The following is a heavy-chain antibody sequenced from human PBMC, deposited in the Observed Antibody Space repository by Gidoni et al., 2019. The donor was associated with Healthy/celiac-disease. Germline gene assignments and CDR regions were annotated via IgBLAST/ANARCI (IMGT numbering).Heavy chain of an antibody. V-gene: IGHV1-69*01. CDR1: GGTFRLYS. D-gene: IGHD3-22*01. J-gene: IGHJ4*02. Sequence: QVQLVQSGAEVQKPGSSVKVSCKAAGGTFRLYSISWVVQAPGQGLEWMGGIIPIFCTANYAQKFQGRVTITADESTSTAYMELSSLRSEDTAVYYCARDYRSSDYYDSSGYYYRVQYFDYWGQGTLVTVSS. CDR3: ARDYRSSDYYDSSGYYYRVQYFDY. CDR2: IIPIFCTA.